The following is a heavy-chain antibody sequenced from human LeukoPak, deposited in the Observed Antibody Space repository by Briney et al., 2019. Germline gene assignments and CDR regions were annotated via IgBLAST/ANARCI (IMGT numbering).Heavy chain of an antibody. J-gene: IGHJ6*03. Sequence: SETLSLTCTVSGGSISSYYWSWIRQPAGKGLEWIGRIYTSGSTNYNPSLKSRVTISVDTSKNQFSLKLSSVTAADTAVYYCAREIVGAPYYYYMDVWGKGTTVTVSS. CDR3: AREIVGAPYYYYMDV. CDR2: IYTSGST. V-gene: IGHV4-4*07. CDR1: GGSISSYY. D-gene: IGHD1-26*01.